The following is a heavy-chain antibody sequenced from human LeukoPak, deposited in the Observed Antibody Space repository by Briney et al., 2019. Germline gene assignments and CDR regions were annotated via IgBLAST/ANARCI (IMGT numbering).Heavy chain of an antibody. CDR3: AKEPALGAATGAGYFHH. CDR1: GGTFTNYA. V-gene: IGHV1-69*04. D-gene: IGHD6-13*01. J-gene: IGHJ1*01. Sequence: GASVKVSCKASGGTFTNYAISWVRQAPGQGLEWMGRIIPILNITNYTQKFQGRVTITADKSTSTAYMEMGSLRSEDTAVYYCAKEPALGAATGAGYFHHWGQGTLVIVSS. CDR2: IIPILNIT.